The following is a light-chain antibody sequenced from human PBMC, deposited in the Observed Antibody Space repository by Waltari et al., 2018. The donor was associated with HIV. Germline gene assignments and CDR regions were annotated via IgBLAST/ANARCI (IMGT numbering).Light chain of an antibody. Sequence: EIVLTQSPATLSLSPGERATLSCRASQSLNNYLAWYKQRPGQPPRLLIYDSSNRAAGIPARFSGCGSGTDFTLTISSLEPEDFAVYYCQQRSIWPRTFGQGTKLEIK. CDR1: QSLNNY. CDR2: DSS. CDR3: QQRSIWPRT. J-gene: IGKJ2*01. V-gene: IGKV3-11*01.